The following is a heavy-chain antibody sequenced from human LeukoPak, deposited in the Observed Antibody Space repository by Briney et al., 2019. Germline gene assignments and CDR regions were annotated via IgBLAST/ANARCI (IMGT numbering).Heavy chain of an antibody. J-gene: IGHJ4*02. V-gene: IGHV3-23*01. Sequence: GGSLRLSCAASGFTFSSYAMNWVRQAPGKGLEWVSAITGSGGRTYYADSVKGRFPISRDNSKNTLYLQMNSLRAEDTAIYYCAKEYTGTFSPFPSYFDNWGQGTLVTVSS. CDR2: ITGSGGRT. CDR1: GFTFSSYA. D-gene: IGHD1-26*01. CDR3: AKEYTGTFSPFPSYFDN.